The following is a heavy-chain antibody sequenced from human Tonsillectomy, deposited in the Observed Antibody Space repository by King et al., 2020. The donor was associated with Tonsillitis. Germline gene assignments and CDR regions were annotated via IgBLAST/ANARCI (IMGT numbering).Heavy chain of an antibody. D-gene: IGHD5-18*01. J-gene: IGHJ5*02. CDR1: GYTFTSYD. CDR3: ARGFPIQGWFDP. V-gene: IGHV1-8*02. Sequence: QLVQSGAEVKKPGASVKVSCKASGYTFTSYDINWVRQATGQGLEWMGWMNPNSGNPGYAQKFQDRVTMTRNSSISTAYMELSSLRSDDTAVYYCARGFPIQGWFDPWGQGTLVTVSS. CDR2: MNPNSGNP.